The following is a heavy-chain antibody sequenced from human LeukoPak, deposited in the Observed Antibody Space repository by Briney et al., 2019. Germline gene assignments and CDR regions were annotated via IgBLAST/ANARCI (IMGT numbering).Heavy chain of an antibody. J-gene: IGHJ6*02. V-gene: IGHV1-69*10. D-gene: IGHD6-13*01. CDR1: GGTFSSYT. Sequence: SVKVSCKASGGTFSSYTISWVRQAPGQGLEWMGRIIPILGIANYAQKFQGRVTITADKSTSTAYMGLSSLRSEDTAVYYCARDEQQLDLYYYGMDVWGQGTTVTVSS. CDR2: IIPILGIA. CDR3: ARDEQQLDLYYYGMDV.